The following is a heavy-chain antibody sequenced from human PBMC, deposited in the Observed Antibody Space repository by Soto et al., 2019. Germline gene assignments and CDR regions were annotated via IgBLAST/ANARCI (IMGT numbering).Heavy chain of an antibody. J-gene: IGHJ5*02. V-gene: IGHV3-23*01. CDR2: IIGSGVIT. Sequence: GGSLRLSCAASGFTFSSYAMSWVRQAPGKGLEWVSAIIGSGVITYYADSVKGRFTISRDNSKNTLYLQMNSLRAEDTAVYYCAKGTSKTTTVSWFDPWGQGTLVTVSS. CDR1: GFTFSSYA. D-gene: IGHD4-4*01. CDR3: AKGTSKTTTVSWFDP.